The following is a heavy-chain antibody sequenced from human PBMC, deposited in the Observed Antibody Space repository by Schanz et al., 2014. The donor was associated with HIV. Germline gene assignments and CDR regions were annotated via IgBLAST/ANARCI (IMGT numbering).Heavy chain of an antibody. D-gene: IGHD3-22*01. CDR1: GFTFSRYW. J-gene: IGHJ6*02. CDR3: AKDRNYYDNRYIGKGNYYYYYGMDV. CDR2: ISYDGRNK. V-gene: IGHV3-30*18. Sequence: VQLVESGGGLVQPGGSLRLSCAASGFTFSRYWMTWVRQAPGKGLEWVAVISYDGRNKYYEDSVKGRFTISRDNSKNTLYLQLKSLRADDTAVYYCAKDRNYYDNRYIGKGNYYYYYGMDVWGQGTTVTVSS.